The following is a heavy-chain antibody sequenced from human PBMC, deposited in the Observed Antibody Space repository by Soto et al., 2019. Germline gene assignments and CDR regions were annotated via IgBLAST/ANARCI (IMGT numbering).Heavy chain of an antibody. Sequence: SGPTLVNPTQTLTLTCSFSAFSLSTNGVGVGWIRQPPGKPLEWLAVIYWNEDKRYSRSLKSRLSITKDTSKNQVVLTMTTMDPVDTATYYCVHTVMVHTITGGHYFDYWGEGILVTASP. CDR1: AFSLSTNGVG. V-gene: IGHV2-5*01. CDR3: VHTVMVHTITGGHYFDY. D-gene: IGHD2-8*01. J-gene: IGHJ4*02. CDR2: IYWNEDK.